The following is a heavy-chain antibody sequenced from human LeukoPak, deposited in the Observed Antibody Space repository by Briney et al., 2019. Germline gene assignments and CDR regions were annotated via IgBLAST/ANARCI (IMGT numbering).Heavy chain of an antibody. CDR1: GGSFSGYY. J-gene: IGHJ3*02. V-gene: IGHV4-34*01. CDR2: INHSGST. D-gene: IGHD4-23*01. CDR3: ARHQRGNSDAFDI. Sequence: SETLSLTCAVYGGSFSGYYWSWIRQPPGKGLEWIGEINHSGSTNYNPSLKSRVTISVDTSRNQFSLNLSSVTAADTAMYYCARHQRGNSDAFDIWGQGTMVTVSS.